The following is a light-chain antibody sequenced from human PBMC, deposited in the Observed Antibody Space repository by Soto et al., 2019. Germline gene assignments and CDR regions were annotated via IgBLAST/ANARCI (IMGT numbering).Light chain of an antibody. J-gene: IGLJ1*01. V-gene: IGLV1-44*01. Sequence: QSVLTQPPSASWTPGQRVTISFSGRSSNIGSNTVNWYQQLPGTAPKLLIYSNNQRPSGVPYRFSGSKSGTSASLAISGLQSEDEADYYCAAWDDSLNGLYVFGTGTKVTVL. CDR3: AAWDDSLNGLYV. CDR2: SNN. CDR1: SSNIGSNT.